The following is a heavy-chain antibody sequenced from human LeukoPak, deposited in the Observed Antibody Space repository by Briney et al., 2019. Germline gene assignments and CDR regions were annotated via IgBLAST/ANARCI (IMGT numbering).Heavy chain of an antibody. CDR1: GFTFSSYA. CDR2: ISSSGGST. D-gene: IGHD4-17*01. Sequence: GGSLRLSCSASGFTFSSYAMHWVRQAPGKGLQYVSAISSSGGSTFYADSVKGRFTISRDNSKNTLSLQMSGLRAADTAVYYCVKRGRYGDYAYDYWGQGTLVTVSS. J-gene: IGHJ4*02. CDR3: VKRGRYGDYAYDY. V-gene: IGHV3-64D*06.